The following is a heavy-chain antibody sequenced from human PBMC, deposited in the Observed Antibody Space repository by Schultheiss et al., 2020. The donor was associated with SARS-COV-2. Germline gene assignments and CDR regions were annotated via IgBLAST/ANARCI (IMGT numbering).Heavy chain of an antibody. CDR1: GFTFSSYS. Sequence: GESLKISCAASGFTFSSYSMNWVRQAPGKGLEWVANIKQDGSEKYYVDSVKGRFTISRDNAKNSLYLQMNSLRAEDTAVYYCARFIVVVVAATGDDAFDIWGQGTMVTVSS. J-gene: IGHJ3*02. D-gene: IGHD2-15*01. V-gene: IGHV3-7*03. CDR3: ARFIVVVVAATGDDAFDI. CDR2: IKQDGSEK.